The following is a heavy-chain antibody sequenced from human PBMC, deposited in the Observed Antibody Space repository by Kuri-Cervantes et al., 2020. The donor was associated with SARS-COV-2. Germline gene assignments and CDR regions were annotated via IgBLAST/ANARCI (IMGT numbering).Heavy chain of an antibody. CDR1: GYTFTSYY. CDR3: ARWTANYDSSGYYL. J-gene: IGHJ5*02. V-gene: IGHV1-46*01. D-gene: IGHD3-22*01. Sequence: ASVKVSCKASGYTFTSYYMHWVRQAPGQGLEWMGIINPSGGSTSYAQKFQGRVTMTTGTSTSTAYMELRSLRSDDTAVYYCARWTANYDSSGYYLWGQGTLVTVSS. CDR2: INPSGGST.